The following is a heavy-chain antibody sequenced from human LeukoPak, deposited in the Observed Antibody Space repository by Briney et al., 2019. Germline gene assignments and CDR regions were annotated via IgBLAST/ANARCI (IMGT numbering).Heavy chain of an antibody. CDR1: GYSFTNYW. Sequence: ESLKISCEGSGYSFTNYWIDWVRQRPGKGLEWMGTIYPGDSDVRYSPSFEGQVTISADKSTSTAYLQWRSLKASDTALYYCARHAPYDYQESSGYYYFDYWGQGTLVTASS. CDR3: ARHAPYDYQESSGYYYFDY. CDR2: IYPGDSDV. J-gene: IGHJ4*02. D-gene: IGHD3-22*01. V-gene: IGHV5-51*01.